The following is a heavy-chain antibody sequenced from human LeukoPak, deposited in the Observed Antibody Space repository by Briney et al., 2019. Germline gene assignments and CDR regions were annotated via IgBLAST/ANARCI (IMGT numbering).Heavy chain of an antibody. V-gene: IGHV3-48*01. CDR2: VSSSGNDV. J-gene: IGHJ4*02. CDR1: GFSLRMSG. D-gene: IGHD6-6*01. Sequence: GGPLRLSCAAAGFSLRMSGMNWVRQAPGKGLEWVSYVSSSGNDVAYADSVKGRFTFSRNNAKNLLFLQMNALRADDTAVYYCARGGAARPDYWGQGTLVTVSS. CDR3: ARGGAARPDY.